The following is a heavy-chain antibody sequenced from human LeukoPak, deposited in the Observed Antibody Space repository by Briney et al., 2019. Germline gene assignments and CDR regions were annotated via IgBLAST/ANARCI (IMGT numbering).Heavy chain of an antibody. CDR1: EFTFSSYA. CDR2: ISGSGGST. CDR3: AKEGQRSSGSYYVY. Sequence: PGGSLRLSCAASEFTFSSYAMSWVRQAPGKGLEWVSAISGSGGSTYYADSVKGRFTISRDNSKNTLYLQMNSLRAEDTAVYYCAKEGQRSSGSYYVYWGQGTLVTVSS. D-gene: IGHD3-10*01. J-gene: IGHJ4*02. V-gene: IGHV3-23*01.